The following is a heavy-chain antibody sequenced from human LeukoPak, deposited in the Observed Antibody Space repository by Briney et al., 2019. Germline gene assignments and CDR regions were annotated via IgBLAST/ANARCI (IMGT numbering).Heavy chain of an antibody. V-gene: IGHV3-73*01. CDR2: IRSKANSYAT. CDR3: TRYIAAVGKVN. CDR1: GFTFGGSA. Sequence: GGSLRLSCAASGFTFGGSAMHWVRQASGKGLEWVGRIRSKANSYATAYAASVKGRFTISRDDSKNTAYLQMNGLKTEDTAVYYCTRYIAAVGKVNWGQGTLVTVSS. D-gene: IGHD6-13*01. J-gene: IGHJ4*02.